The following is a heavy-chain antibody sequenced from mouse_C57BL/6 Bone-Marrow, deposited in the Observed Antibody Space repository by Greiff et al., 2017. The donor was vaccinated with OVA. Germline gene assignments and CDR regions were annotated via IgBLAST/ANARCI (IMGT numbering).Heavy chain of an antibody. V-gene: IGHV1-22*01. Sequence: EVQLQESGPELVKPGASVKMSCKASGYTFTDYNMHWVKQSHGKSLEWIGYINPNNGGTSYNQKFKGKATLTVNKSSSTAYMELRSLTSEDSAVYYCARRGNYGSSYAMDYWGQGTSVTVSS. J-gene: IGHJ4*01. D-gene: IGHD1-1*01. CDR2: INPNNGGT. CDR3: ARRGNYGSSYAMDY. CDR1: GYTFTDYN.